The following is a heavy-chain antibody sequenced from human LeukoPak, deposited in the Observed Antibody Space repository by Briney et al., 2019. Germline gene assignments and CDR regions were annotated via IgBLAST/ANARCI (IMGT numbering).Heavy chain of an antibody. CDR1: GFTFSSYE. D-gene: IGHD3-22*01. CDR2: ISSSGSTI. J-gene: IGHJ6*03. V-gene: IGHV3-48*03. CDR3: ARDYYDSSGYPKPIYYYYYMDV. Sequence: GGSLRPSCAASGFTFSSYEMNWVRQAPGKGLEWVSYISSSGSTIYYADSVKGRFTISRDNSKNTLYLQMNSLRAEDTAVYYCARDYYDSSGYPKPIYYYYYMDVWGKGTTVTVSS.